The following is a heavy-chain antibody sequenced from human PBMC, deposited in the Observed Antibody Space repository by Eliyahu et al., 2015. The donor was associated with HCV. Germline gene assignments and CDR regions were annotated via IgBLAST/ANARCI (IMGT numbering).Heavy chain of an antibody. Sequence: QGHLVQSGAEVRKPGASVKVSCRASGYTFTDYYIHWVRQAPGQGLEWVGWINPDTGDTKYARKFQGWVTLTRDTSISAVYMKLSRLRSDATAVYYCVRDRGFWSGHYPVYYYGMDVWGQGTAVTVSS. CDR1: GYTFTDYY. CDR3: VRDRGFWSGHYPVYYYGMDV. CDR2: INPDTGDT. V-gene: IGHV1-2*04. J-gene: IGHJ6*02. D-gene: IGHD3-3*01.